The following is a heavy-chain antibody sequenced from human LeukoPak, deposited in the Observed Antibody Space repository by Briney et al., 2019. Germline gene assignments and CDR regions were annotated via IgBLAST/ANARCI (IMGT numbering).Heavy chain of an antibody. D-gene: IGHD6-19*01. V-gene: IGHV1-69-2*01. CDR3: AREYSSGWDALRAFDI. J-gene: IGHJ3*02. Sequence: GASVKVSCKASGYTFTDYYMHWVQQAPGKGLEWMGRVDPEDGETIYAEKFQGRVTITADTSTDTAYMELSSLRSEDTAVYYCAREYSSGWDALRAFDIWGQGTMVTVSS. CDR2: VDPEDGET. CDR1: GYTFTDYY.